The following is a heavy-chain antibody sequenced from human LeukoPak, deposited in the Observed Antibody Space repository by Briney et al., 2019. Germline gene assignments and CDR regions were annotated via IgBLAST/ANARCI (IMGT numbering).Heavy chain of an antibody. CDR1: GFTFSFSTYG. V-gene: IGHV3-33*01. Sequence: GRSLRLSCAASGFTFSFSTYGMHWVRQAPGKGQEWVAIIWYDGSDKYYADSVKGRFTISRDNSKNTLYLQMNSLRAEDTAVYYCARVSCTGGSCKPYSYYDMDVWGQGTTVTVSS. CDR3: ARVSCTGGSCKPYSYYDMDV. D-gene: IGHD2-15*01. J-gene: IGHJ6*02. CDR2: IWYDGSDK.